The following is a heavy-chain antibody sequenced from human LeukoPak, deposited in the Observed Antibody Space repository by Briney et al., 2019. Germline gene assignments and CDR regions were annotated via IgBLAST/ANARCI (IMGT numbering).Heavy chain of an antibody. J-gene: IGHJ4*02. Sequence: GGSLRLSCAASGFTFDDYAMHWVRQAPGKGLEWVSLISGDGGSTYYADSVKGRFTISRDNSKNSLYLQMNSLRAEDTAVYYCTKDFDVDSGYWGQGTLVTVSS. V-gene: IGHV3-43*02. D-gene: IGHD3-10*02. CDR2: ISGDGGST. CDR1: GFTFDDYA. CDR3: TKDFDVDSGY.